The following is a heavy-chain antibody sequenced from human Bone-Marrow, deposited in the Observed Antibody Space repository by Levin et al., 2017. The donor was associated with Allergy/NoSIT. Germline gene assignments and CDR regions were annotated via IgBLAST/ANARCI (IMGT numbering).Heavy chain of an antibody. J-gene: IGHJ4*02. CDR2: IYYSGST. CDR3: ARGSSSGWYGSSTPDY. V-gene: IGHV4-59*01. Sequence: SETLSLTCTVSGGSISSYYWSWIRQPPGKGLEWIGYIYYSGSTNYNPSLKSRVTISVDTSKNQFSLKLSSVTAADTAVYYCARGSSSGWYGSSTPDYWGQGTLVTVSS. D-gene: IGHD6-19*01. CDR1: GGSISSYY.